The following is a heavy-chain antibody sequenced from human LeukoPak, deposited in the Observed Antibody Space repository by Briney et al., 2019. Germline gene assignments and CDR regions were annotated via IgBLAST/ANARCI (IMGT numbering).Heavy chain of an antibody. J-gene: IGHJ2*01. CDR2: IYYSGST. CDR1: GDSISSYY. Sequence: SETLSLTCTVSGDSISSYYWSWIRQPPGKGLEWIGYIYYSGSTNYNPSLKSRVTISVDTSKNQFSLKLSSVTAADTAVYYCARGAPEGAAISTYWYFDLWGRGTLVTVSS. V-gene: IGHV4-59*01. D-gene: IGHD2-2*02. CDR3: ARGAPEGAAISTYWYFDL.